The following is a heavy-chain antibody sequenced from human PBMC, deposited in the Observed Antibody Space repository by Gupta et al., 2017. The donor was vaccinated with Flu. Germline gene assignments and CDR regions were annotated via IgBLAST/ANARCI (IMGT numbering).Heavy chain of an antibody. CDR2: INQDGSEK. J-gene: IGHJ6*03. CDR3: ARAFSNYYYYIDV. Sequence: VDQAPGNGLECVANINQDGSEKYYVESLKGRFTISRYNAKNSLYLQINCLSVEDTAVSYCARAFSNYYYYIDVWGKGTTVTVSS. D-gene: IGHD6-13*01. V-gene: IGHV3-7*01.